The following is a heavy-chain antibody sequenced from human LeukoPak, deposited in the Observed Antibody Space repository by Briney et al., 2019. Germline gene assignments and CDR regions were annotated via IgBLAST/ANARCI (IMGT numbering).Heavy chain of an antibody. CDR3: ARGGNLYFSATSCYDFDY. CDR1: GFTLSRYS. V-gene: IGHV3-21*01. D-gene: IGHD2-2*01. CDR2: ISSSSSYI. Sequence: KPGGSLRLSCAASGFTLSRYSMNGVRQAPGKGLEWVSSISSSSSYIYYGDSVKGRFTISRDNAKNPLYLQINSLSADDTAVYYCARGGNLYFSATSCYDFDYWGQGTLVTVSS. J-gene: IGHJ4*02.